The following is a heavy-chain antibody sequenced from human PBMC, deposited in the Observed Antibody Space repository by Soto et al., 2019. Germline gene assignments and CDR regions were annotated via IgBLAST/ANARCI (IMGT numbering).Heavy chain of an antibody. Sequence: SETLSLTCAVYGGSFSGYYWSWIRQPPGKGLEWIGEINHSGSTNYNPSLKSRVTISVDTSKNQFSLKLSSVTAADTAVYYCARGLFYDSSGYYSGPGYYGMDVWGQGTTVTVSS. CDR1: GGSFSGYY. CDR3: ARGLFYDSSGYYSGPGYYGMDV. CDR2: INHSGST. D-gene: IGHD3-22*01. V-gene: IGHV4-34*01. J-gene: IGHJ6*02.